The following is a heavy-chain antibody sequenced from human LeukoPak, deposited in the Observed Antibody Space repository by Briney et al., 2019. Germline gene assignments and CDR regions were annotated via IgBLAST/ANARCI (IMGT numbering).Heavy chain of an antibody. CDR1: GGSISSYY. J-gene: IGHJ4*02. V-gene: IGHV4-59*01. CDR2: IYYSGST. CDR3: ARSRGRYDSSGYRVYYFDY. Sequence: SETLSLTCTVSGGSISSYYWSWIRQSPGKGLEWIGYIYYSGSTNYNPSLKSRVTISVDTSKNQFSLKLSSVTAADTAVYYCARSRGRYDSSGYRVYYFDYWGQGTLVTVSS. D-gene: IGHD3-22*01.